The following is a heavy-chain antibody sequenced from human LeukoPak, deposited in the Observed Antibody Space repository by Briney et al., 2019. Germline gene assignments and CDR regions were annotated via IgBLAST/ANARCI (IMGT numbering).Heavy chain of an antibody. J-gene: IGHJ6*02. D-gene: IGHD2-15*01. V-gene: IGHV1-69*13. CDR3: ARVYCSGGSCTPYYYYGMDV. CDR2: IIPIFGTA. Sequence: SVKVSCKASGGTFSSYAIGWVRQAPGQGLEWMGGIIPIFGTANYAQKFQGRVTITADESTSTAYMELSSLRSEDTAVYYCARVYCSGGSCTPYYYYGMDVWGQGTTVTVSS. CDR1: GGTFSSYA.